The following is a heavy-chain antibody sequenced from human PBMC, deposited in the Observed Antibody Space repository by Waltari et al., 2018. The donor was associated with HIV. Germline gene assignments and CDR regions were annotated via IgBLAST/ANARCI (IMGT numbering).Heavy chain of an antibody. Sequence: QVQLVEAGGGVVQPGRSLRLSCTASGFIFSSYGMHWVRQAPGKGRELVSVVWDDGKNKYYADSVKGRFTISRDNSKNTLYLQMNNLRVEDTAVYYCARTPYDTSGYCFDYWGQGTLVTVSS. CDR3: ARTPYDTSGYCFDY. V-gene: IGHV3-33*01. CDR1: GFIFSSYG. CDR2: VWDDGKNK. J-gene: IGHJ4*02. D-gene: IGHD3-22*01.